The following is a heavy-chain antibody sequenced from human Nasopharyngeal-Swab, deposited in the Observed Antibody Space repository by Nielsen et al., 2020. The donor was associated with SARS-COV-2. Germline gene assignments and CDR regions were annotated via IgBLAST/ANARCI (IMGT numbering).Heavy chain of an antibody. CDR1: GFTFSSYW. Sequence: GESLKIFCAASGFTFSSYWMSWVRQAPGKGLEWVANIKQDGSEKYYVDSVKGRFTISRDNAKNSLYLQMNSLRAEDTAVYYCARVENTYYYDSSGVNDYWGQGTLVTVSS. J-gene: IGHJ4*02. D-gene: IGHD3-22*01. CDR3: ARVENTYYYDSSGVNDY. V-gene: IGHV3-7*01. CDR2: IKQDGSEK.